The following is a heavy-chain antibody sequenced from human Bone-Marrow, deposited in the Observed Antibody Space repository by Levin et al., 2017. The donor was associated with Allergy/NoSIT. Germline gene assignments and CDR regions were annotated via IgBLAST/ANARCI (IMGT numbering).Heavy chain of an antibody. D-gene: IGHD1-26*01. CDR3: ARRTFHGASDACDG. J-gene: IGHJ3*01. CDR2: ISYIGST. V-gene: IGHV4-31*03. CDR1: GGSISGGGYY. Sequence: TSETLSLTCTVSGGSISGGGYYWCWIRQHPGKGLEWIGCISYIGSTHYNPSLKSRVTISADTSDKQFSLKMSSVTAADTAVFYCARRTFHGASDACDGWGKGAIVTVSS.